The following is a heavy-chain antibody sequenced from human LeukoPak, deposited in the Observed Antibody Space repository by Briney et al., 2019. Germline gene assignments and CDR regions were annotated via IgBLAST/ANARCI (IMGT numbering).Heavy chain of an antibody. J-gene: IGHJ6*03. CDR2: IKQDGSEK. CDR3: AKDYDFWSGYGGYHMDV. Sequence: GGSLRLSCAASGFTFSSYWMSWVRQAPGKGLEWVANIKQDGSEKYYVDSVKGRFTISRDNAKNSLYLQMNSLRAEDTAVYYCAKDYDFWSGYGGYHMDVWGKGTTVTVSS. V-gene: IGHV3-7*01. D-gene: IGHD3-3*01. CDR1: GFTFSSYW.